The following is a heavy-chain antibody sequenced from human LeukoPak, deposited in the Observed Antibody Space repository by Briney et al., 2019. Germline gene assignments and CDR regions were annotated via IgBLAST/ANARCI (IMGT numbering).Heavy chain of an antibody. D-gene: IGHD7-27*01. CDR3: ATLTGL. CDR2: IYHSGST. Sequence: SETLSLTCTVSGYSISSGYYWGWIRQPPRKGLEWIGSIYHSGSTYYNPSLKSRVTISVDTSKNQFSLKLSSVTAADTAVYYCATLTGLWGQGTLVTVSS. V-gene: IGHV4-38-2*02. J-gene: IGHJ4*02. CDR1: GYSISSGYY.